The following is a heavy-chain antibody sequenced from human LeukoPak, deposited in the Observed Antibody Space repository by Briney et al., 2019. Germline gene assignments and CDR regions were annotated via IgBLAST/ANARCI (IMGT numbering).Heavy chain of an antibody. D-gene: IGHD1-26*01. CDR2: IYYSGST. Sequence: SKTLSLTCTVSGGSISSSSYYWGWIRQPPGKGLEWIGSIYYSGSTYYNPSLKSRVTISVDMSKNQFSLKLSSVTAADTAVYYCARLSLRVGAPGGGKFGPWGQGTLVTVSS. V-gene: IGHV4-39*01. CDR1: GGSISSSSYY. CDR3: ARLSLRVGAPGGGKFGP. J-gene: IGHJ5*02.